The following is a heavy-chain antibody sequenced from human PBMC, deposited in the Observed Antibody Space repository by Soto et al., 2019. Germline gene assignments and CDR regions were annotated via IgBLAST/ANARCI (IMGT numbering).Heavy chain of an antibody. J-gene: IGHJ4*02. CDR3: SRAYCSGRSCYLDY. D-gene: IGHD2-15*01. Sequence: ASVKVSCKASGYTFTTYVISWVRHAPGQGLEWMGWISAYSGDTKYAQMLQGRVTMTTDTSTSIAYMELRSLRSDDTAVYYCSRAYCSGRSCYLDYWGQGTLVTVAS. V-gene: IGHV1-18*01. CDR2: ISAYSGDT. CDR1: GYTFTTYV.